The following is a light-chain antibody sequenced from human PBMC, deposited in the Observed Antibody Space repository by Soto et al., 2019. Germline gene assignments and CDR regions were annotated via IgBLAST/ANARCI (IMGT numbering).Light chain of an antibody. V-gene: IGKV3-20*01. CDR1: QSVRNSY. CDR3: QQYGSSPYT. Sequence: EIVLTQSPGTLSLSPGERATLSCRASQSVRNSYLARYQQKPGQAPRLLIYGASGRATGIPDRFSGSGSGTDFTLTISRLEPEDFAVYYCQQYGSSPYTVGQGTKLEI. CDR2: GAS. J-gene: IGKJ2*01.